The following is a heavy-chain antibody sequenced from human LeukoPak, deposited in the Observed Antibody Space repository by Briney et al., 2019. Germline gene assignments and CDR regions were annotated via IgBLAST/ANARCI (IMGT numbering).Heavy chain of an antibody. D-gene: IGHD2-15*01. CDR3: ARDPQYCSGGSCYSFDY. Sequence: GGSLRLSCAASGFTFSTYSMNWVRQAPGKGLEWVSSIISSSSYIYYADSVKGRFSISRDNAKNSLYLQMNSLRAEDTAVYYCARDPQYCSGGSCYSFDYWGQGTLVTVSS. CDR2: IISSSSYI. J-gene: IGHJ4*02. V-gene: IGHV3-21*01. CDR1: GFTFSTYS.